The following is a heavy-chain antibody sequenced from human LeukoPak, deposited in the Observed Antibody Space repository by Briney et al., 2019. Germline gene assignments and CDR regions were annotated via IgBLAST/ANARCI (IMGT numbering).Heavy chain of an antibody. V-gene: IGHV3-53*01. D-gene: IGHD2-21*02. CDR2: IYSGGST. J-gene: IGHJ6*02. CDR3: ATDPHPLPYCGGDCTSQYYGMDV. CDR1: GFTVSSNY. Sequence: PGGSLRLSCAASGFTVSSNYMSWVRQAPGKGLEWVSVIYSGGSTYYADSVKGRFTISRDNSKNTLYLQMNSLRAEDTAVYYCATDPHPLPYCGGDCTSQYYGMDVWGQGTTVTVSS.